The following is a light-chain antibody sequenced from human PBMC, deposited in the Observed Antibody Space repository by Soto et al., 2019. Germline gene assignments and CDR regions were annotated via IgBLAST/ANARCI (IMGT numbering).Light chain of an antibody. Sequence: DTVLTQSPGTLSLSPGERATLSCRASQSVSSRYLAWYQQKPGQAHRLLIYGASSTATGIPGRFSGSGSGRELTSTISRLEPEDFAVYYCQQYITSSPMYTCGQGTKLEIK. CDR2: GAS. CDR1: QSVSSRY. J-gene: IGKJ2*01. CDR3: QQYITSSPMYT. V-gene: IGKV3-20*01.